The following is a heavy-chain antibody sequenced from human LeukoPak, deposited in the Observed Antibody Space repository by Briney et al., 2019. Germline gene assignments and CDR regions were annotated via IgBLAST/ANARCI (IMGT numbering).Heavy chain of an antibody. D-gene: IGHD1/OR15-1a*01. Sequence: PGGSLRLSCAASGFTFSIYAMSWVRQAPGRGLEWVSTISDSGGTTYYADSVKGRFTISRDNSKNTLYLQMNSLRAEDTAVYYCAKRDLRSRKVLEQLLYFDNWGQGALVTVSS. J-gene: IGHJ4*02. CDR1: GFTFSIYA. CDR2: ISDSGGTT. CDR3: AKRDLRSRKVLEQLLYFDN. V-gene: IGHV3-23*01.